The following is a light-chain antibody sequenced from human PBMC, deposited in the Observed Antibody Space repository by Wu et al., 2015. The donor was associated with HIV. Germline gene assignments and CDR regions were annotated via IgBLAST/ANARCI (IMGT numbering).Light chain of an antibody. J-gene: IGKJ2*01. CDR2: GAS. Sequence: EIVMTQSPATLSLPPGERATLSCRASQSVSSNLAWYQQKPGQAPRLLIYGASTRATGIPARFSGSMSGTEFTLTISSMQSEDFTVYYCQQYNNWPPGTFGQGTKLEIK. CDR1: QSVSSN. V-gene: IGKV3-15*01. CDR3: QQYNNWPPGT.